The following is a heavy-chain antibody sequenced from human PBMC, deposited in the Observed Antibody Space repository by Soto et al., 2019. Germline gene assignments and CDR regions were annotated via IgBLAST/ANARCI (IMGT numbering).Heavy chain of an antibody. D-gene: IGHD3-22*01. J-gene: IGHJ3*02. V-gene: IGHV3-30-3*01. Sequence: GGSLRLSCAASGFTFTSYAMHWVRQAPGKGLEWVAVISNDGSNYYYADSVRGRFTISRDNTKNTLFLQMSSLRGEDSGVYYCAKDRHYHDSSGYYIAFALDAFAIWGQGTMVTVSS. CDR1: GFTFTSYA. CDR2: ISNDGSNY. CDR3: AKDRHYHDSSGYYIAFALDAFAI.